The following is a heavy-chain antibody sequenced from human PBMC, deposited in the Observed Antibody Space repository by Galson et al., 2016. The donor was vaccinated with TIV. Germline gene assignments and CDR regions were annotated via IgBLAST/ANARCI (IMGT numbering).Heavy chain of an antibody. Sequence: PALVKPTQTLTLTCTFSGFSLSTSGVGVGWIRQPPGKALEWLASIYWDEDRRFSPSLKDRLIITKDTSRNPVVLTMTSMGPTDTATYYCAHNLRGPGSAWPLKYWGQGILVSV. V-gene: IGHV2-5*02. CDR3: AHNLRGPGSAWPLKY. CDR1: GFSLSTSGVG. CDR2: IYWDEDR. D-gene: IGHD6-25*01. J-gene: IGHJ4*02.